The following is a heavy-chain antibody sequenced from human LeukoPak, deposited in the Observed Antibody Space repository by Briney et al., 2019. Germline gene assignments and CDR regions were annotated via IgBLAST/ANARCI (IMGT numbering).Heavy chain of an antibody. CDR3: ARVQQPGYYFDY. CDR1: GFTFSSYG. J-gene: IGHJ4*02. V-gene: IGHV3-48*01. Sequence: GGSLRLSCAASGFTFSSYGMSWVRQAPGKGLKWVSYISSRGSSIYYADSLKGRFTISRDNAWNSLYLQMSSLRAEDTAVYYCARVQQPGYYFDYWGQGTLVPVSS. D-gene: IGHD6-13*01. CDR2: ISSRGSSI.